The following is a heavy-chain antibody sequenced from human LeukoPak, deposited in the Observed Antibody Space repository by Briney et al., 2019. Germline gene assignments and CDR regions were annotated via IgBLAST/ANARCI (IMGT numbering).Heavy chain of an antibody. Sequence: PGGSLRLSCAASGFTFSSYWMHWVRQAPGKGLVWVSRINSDGSSSSYADSVKGRFTISRDNAKNTLYLQMNSLRAEDTAVYYCARVVKSHYDFWSGYYYYYYYMDVWGKGTTVTVSS. J-gene: IGHJ6*03. V-gene: IGHV3-74*01. CDR3: ARVVKSHYDFWSGYYYYYYYMDV. CDR2: INSDGSSS. D-gene: IGHD3-3*01. CDR1: GFTFSSYW.